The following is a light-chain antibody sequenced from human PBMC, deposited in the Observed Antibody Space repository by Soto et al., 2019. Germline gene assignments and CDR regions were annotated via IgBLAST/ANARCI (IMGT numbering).Light chain of an antibody. Sequence: DIVMTQSPISLPVSPGEPASISCRSSQSLLDSDGYKYLDWYLQKPWQSPQLLIYMGSNRATGVPDRFSGSGSGTDFTLKISRVEAEDVGVYYCMQALQTGYTFGQGTRMEIK. CDR3: MQALQTGYT. CDR2: MGS. CDR1: QSLLDSDGYKY. J-gene: IGKJ2*01. V-gene: IGKV2-28*01.